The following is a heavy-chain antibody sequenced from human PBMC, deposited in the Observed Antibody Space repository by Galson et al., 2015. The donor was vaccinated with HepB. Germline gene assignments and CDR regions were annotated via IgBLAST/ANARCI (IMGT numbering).Heavy chain of an antibody. V-gene: IGHV5-51*01. CDR3: ARVGNIGTPWPPFRYCVDV. CDR2: IYPGDSDT. Sequence: QSGAEVTKSGESLEISCKGSGSSFTSYWIGWVRHMPGKGMEWKGIIYPGDSDTTYSPSFQGQVTISADKSISTAYLQWRSLKASDTAMYYCARVGNIGTPWPPFRYCVDVWGQGTTVTVSS. J-gene: IGHJ6*02. CDR1: GSSFTSYW. D-gene: IGHD1/OR15-1a*01.